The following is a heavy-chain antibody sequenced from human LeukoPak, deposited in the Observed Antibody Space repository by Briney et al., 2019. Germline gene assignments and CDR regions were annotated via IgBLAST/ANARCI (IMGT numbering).Heavy chain of an antibody. Sequence: SVKVSCKASRGTSSSYAISWVRHTPGQGLEWMGGIIPIFGTANYAQKFQGRVTITADESTSTAYMELSSLRSEDTAVYYCASQDDSSGYYFHYWGQGTLVTVSS. J-gene: IGHJ4*02. CDR1: RGTSSSYA. D-gene: IGHD3-22*01. CDR3: ASQDDSSGYYFHY. V-gene: IGHV1-69*13. CDR2: IIPIFGTA.